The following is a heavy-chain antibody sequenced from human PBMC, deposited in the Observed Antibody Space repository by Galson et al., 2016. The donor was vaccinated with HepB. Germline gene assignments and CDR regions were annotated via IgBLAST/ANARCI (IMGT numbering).Heavy chain of an antibody. J-gene: IGHJ4*02. CDR3: ARAVDTAMVTDQPFGS. CDR2: FVPILNTA. Sequence: SVKVSCKASGGTFSSYAISWVRQAPGQGLEWMGGFVPILNTADYAQKFQGRVAITVDDSASTAYSEMSSLRSEDTAVYYCARAVDTAMVTDQPFGSWGQGTLVIVSS. D-gene: IGHD5-18*01. V-gene: IGHV1-69*13. CDR1: GGTFSSYA.